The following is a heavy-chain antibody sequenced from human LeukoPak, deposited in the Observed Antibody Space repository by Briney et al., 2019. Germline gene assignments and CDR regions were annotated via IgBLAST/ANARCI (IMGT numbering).Heavy chain of an antibody. CDR2: ISGSGDNT. CDR1: GFTFSSYG. CDR3: AKASVWTMVRVVSYFDE. D-gene: IGHD3-10*01. J-gene: IGHJ4*02. Sequence: GGSLRLSCAASGFTFSSYGMTWVRQAPGKGLEWVSGISGSGDNTWYADSVKGRFTISRDNSKKTLDLQMHSLRAEDTAVYYCAKASVWTMVRVVSYFDEWGQGVQVTVSS. V-gene: IGHV3-23*01.